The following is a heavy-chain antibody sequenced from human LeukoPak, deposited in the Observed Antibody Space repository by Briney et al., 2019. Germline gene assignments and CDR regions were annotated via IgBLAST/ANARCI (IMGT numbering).Heavy chain of an antibody. D-gene: IGHD3-3*01. Sequence: ASVKVSCKVSGYTLTELCMYWVRQAPGKGLEWMAGLDPEDGETIYAQRFQGRVTMTEDTSTDTAYMGLSSLRSEDTAVYYCATLLKVDFRSGYNPNFHYWGQGTLVAVSS. CDR1: GYTLTELC. V-gene: IGHV1-24*01. CDR3: ATLLKVDFRSGYNPNFHY. J-gene: IGHJ4*02. CDR2: LDPEDGET.